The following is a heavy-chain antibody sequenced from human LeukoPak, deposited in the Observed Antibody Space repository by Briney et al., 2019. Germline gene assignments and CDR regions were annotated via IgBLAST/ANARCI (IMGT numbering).Heavy chain of an antibody. CDR3: ARDLARYSGSRLDY. J-gene: IGHJ4*02. V-gene: IGHV4-39*07. Sequence: SETLSLTCAVSGASISGSGYYWGWIRQPPGKGLEWIGNIYSSGSTYYNASLQSRVTISIDTSKNQFSLKLSSVTAADTAVYYCARDLARYSGSRLDYWGQGTLVTVSS. D-gene: IGHD1-26*01. CDR1: GASISGSGYY. CDR2: IYSSGST.